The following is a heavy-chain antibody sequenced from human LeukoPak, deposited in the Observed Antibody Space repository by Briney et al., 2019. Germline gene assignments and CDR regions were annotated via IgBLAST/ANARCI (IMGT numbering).Heavy chain of an antibody. CDR2: IYYSGST. J-gene: IGHJ3*02. D-gene: IGHD2-2*01. CDR1: GGSISSYY. V-gene: IGHV4-59*12. Sequence: PSETLSLTCTVSGGSISSYYWSWIRQPPGKGLEWIGYIYYSGSTNYNPSLKSRVTISVDTSKNQFSLKLSSVTAADTAVYYCARVIVVVPAASGAFDIWGQGTMVTVSS. CDR3: ARVIVVVPAASGAFDI.